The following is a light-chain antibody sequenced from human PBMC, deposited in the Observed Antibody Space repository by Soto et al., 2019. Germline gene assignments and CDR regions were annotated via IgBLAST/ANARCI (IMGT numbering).Light chain of an antibody. Sequence: DIPMTQSPSTLSASVGDRVTITCRASQSISSWWAWYQQKPGKAPKLLIYDASSLESGVPSRFSGSGSDTEFTLTINNLQPDDFATYHCQQYKRYSLTFGGGTKVEIK. CDR3: QQYKRYSLT. CDR2: DAS. V-gene: IGKV1-5*01. CDR1: QSISSW. J-gene: IGKJ4*01.